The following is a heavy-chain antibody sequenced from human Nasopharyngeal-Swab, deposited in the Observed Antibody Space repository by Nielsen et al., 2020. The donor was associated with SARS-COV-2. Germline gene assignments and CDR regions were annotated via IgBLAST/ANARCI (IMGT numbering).Heavy chain of an antibody. CDR3: ARDWLGGSGYYYPDY. CDR2: ISYDGSNK. V-gene: IGHV3-30*03. J-gene: IGHJ4*02. D-gene: IGHD3-22*01. CDR1: GFTFSSYG. Sequence: GGSLRLSCAASGFTFSSYGMHWVRQAPGKGLEWVAVISYDGSNKYYADSVKGRFTISRDNSKNTLYLQMNSLRAEDTAVYYCARDWLGGSGYYYPDYWGQGTLVTVSS.